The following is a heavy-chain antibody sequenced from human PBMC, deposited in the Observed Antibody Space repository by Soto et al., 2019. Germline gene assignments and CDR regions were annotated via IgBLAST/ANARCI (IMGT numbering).Heavy chain of an antibody. Sequence: GGSLRLSCAASGVAFSTYAMYWVRQAPGKGLEWVAVISYDGSNKYYADSVKGRFTISRDNSKNTLYLQMNSLRAEDTAVYYCARERVTGTTVFDYWGQGTLVTVSS. V-gene: IGHV3-30-3*01. CDR1: GVAFSTYA. CDR3: ARERVTGTTVFDY. J-gene: IGHJ4*02. CDR2: ISYDGSNK. D-gene: IGHD1-20*01.